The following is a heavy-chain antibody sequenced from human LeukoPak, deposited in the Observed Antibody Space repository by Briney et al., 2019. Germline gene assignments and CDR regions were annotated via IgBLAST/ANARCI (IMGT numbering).Heavy chain of an antibody. CDR2: ISSSSSYI. Sequence: GGSLRLSCAASGFTFSSYSMNWVRQAPGKGLEWVSSISSSSSYIYYADSVKGRFTISRDNAKNSLYLQMNSLRAEDTAVYYCARDLGGSGWVTYWYAVFDYWGQGTLVTVSS. CDR3: ARDLGGSGWVTYWYAVFDY. J-gene: IGHJ4*02. V-gene: IGHV3-21*01. CDR1: GFTFSSYS. D-gene: IGHD6-19*01.